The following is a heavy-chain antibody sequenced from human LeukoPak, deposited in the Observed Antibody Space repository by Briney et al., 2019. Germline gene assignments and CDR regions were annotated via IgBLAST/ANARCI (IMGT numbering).Heavy chain of an antibody. CDR2: IYYSGST. Sequence: SETLSLTCTVSSGSISSSSYYWGWIRQPPGKGLEWIGSIYYSGSTYYNPSLKSRVTISVDTSKNQFSLKLSSVTAADTAVYYCARDHCSGGSCFDYWGQGTLVTVSS. V-gene: IGHV4-39*07. D-gene: IGHD2-15*01. J-gene: IGHJ4*02. CDR3: ARDHCSGGSCFDY. CDR1: SGSISSSSYY.